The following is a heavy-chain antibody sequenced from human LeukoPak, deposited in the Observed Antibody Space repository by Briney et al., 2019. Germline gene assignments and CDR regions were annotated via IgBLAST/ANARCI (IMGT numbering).Heavy chain of an antibody. CDR2: IYPGDSDT. Sequence: GESLKISCMGSGYSLTRYWISWVRQMPGKGLEWMGIIYPGDSDTRYSPSFQGQVTISADKSISSAYLQWSSLKASDTAMYYCARGAKGGSWSYFPSLNNWFDPWGQGTLVTVSS. V-gene: IGHV5-51*01. J-gene: IGHJ5*02. CDR1: GYSLTRYW. CDR3: ARGAKGGSWSYFPSLNNWFDP. D-gene: IGHD3-10*01.